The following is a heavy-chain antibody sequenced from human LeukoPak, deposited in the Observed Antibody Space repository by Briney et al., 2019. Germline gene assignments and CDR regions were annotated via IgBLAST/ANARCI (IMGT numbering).Heavy chain of an antibody. CDR3: ARDRPLEAVAGTRIVLGDYYGMDV. D-gene: IGHD6-19*01. V-gene: IGHV1-18*01. J-gene: IGHJ6*02. CDR2: ISAYNGNT. CDR1: GYTFNRYG. Sequence: ASVKVSCKASGYTFNRYGISWVRQAPGQGLEWMGWISAYNGNTNYAQKLQGRVTMTTDTSTSTAYMELRSLRSDDTAVYYCARDRPLEAVAGTRIVLGDYYGMDVWGQGTTVTVSS.